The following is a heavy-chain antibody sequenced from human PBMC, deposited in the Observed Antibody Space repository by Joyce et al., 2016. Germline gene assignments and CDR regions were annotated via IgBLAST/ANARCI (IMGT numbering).Heavy chain of an antibody. CDR2: IIPILGIA. J-gene: IGHJ1*01. CDR3: ARDDFYDSTDYREYFQH. Sequence: QLQLVQSGAEVKKPGSSVKVSCKASGGTLSKYTISWVRQAPGQGLEWMGRIIPILGIANFAQKFQGRVTLSADRSTDTAYMELSSLRFEDTAIYYCARDDFYDSTDYREYFQHWGQGTLVTVSS. D-gene: IGHD3-22*01. V-gene: IGHV1-69*08. CDR1: GGTLSKYT.